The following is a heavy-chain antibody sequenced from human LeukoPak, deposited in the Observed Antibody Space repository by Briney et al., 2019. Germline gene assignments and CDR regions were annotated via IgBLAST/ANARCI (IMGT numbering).Heavy chain of an antibody. J-gene: IGHJ6*02. V-gene: IGHV3-NL1*01. CDR1: GFTFSYYG. Sequence: GGSLRLSCAASGFTFSYYGMQWVRQAPGKGLEWVSTISDYPHYADSVRGRFTISRDNSRKTVFLQMNSLTPEDAATYYCTKDSQGSYDGFWYGTYGMDVWGQGTTVTVSS. D-gene: IGHD3-16*01. CDR2: ISDYP. CDR3: TKDSQGSYDGFWYGTYGMDV.